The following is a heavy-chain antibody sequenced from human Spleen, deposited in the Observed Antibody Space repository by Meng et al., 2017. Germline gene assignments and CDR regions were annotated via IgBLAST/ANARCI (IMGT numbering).Heavy chain of an antibody. D-gene: IGHD5-18*01. CDR1: GFTFRGFA. J-gene: IGHJ3*02. V-gene: IGHV3-23*01. CDR2: ISGTGVST. CDR3: AKHVDTAQNDAFDI. Sequence: GESLRISCAASGFTFRGFAMSWVRQAPGKGLEWVSAISGTGVSTYYAASVKGRFTISRDNSKNTLFLQMNSLRAEDTAVYYCAKHVDTAQNDAFDIWGQGTMVTVSS.